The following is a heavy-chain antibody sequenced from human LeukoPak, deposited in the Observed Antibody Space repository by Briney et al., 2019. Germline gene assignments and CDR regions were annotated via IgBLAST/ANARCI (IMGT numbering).Heavy chain of an antibody. J-gene: IGHJ6*02. CDR1: GFTFSSYA. V-gene: IGHV3-21*01. D-gene: IGHD3-10*01. CDR3: ARDIFGSGSSEYYYYYYGMDV. CDR2: ISSSSSYI. Sequence: GGSLRLSCAASGFTFSSYAMSWVRQAPGKGLEWVSSISSSSSYIYYADSVKGRFTISRDNAKNSLYLQMNSLRAEDTAVYYCARDIFGSGSSEYYYYYYGMDVWGQGTTVTVSS.